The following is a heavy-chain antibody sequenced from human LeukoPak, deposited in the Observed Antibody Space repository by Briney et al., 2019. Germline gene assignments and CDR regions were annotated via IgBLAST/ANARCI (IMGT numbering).Heavy chain of an antibody. V-gene: IGHV4-59*01. D-gene: IGHD6-19*01. CDR3: ARGRAPLWLVRTYNWYFDL. Sequence: PSETLSLTCTVSGGSLSSYYWSWVRQPPGKGLGWIGYIYYSGGTNYNPSLTSRVTISVDTSKNQFSLKLSSVTAADTAVYYCARGRAPLWLVRTYNWYFDLWGRGTLVTVSS. CDR2: IYYSGGT. J-gene: IGHJ2*01. CDR1: GGSLSSYY.